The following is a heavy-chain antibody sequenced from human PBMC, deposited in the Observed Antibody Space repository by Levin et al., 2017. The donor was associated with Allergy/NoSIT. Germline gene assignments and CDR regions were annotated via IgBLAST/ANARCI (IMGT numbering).Heavy chain of an antibody. CDR1: GFPFLLSF. CDR3: ARDRGGSYLDY. Sequence: SLILSFSSSGFPFLLSFLPFSRPSPPPFLSFFSFLSFSFPPYHSAASVKGRFTISRDNSKKTLYLQMNSLRPEDTAVYYCARDRGGSYLDYWGQGTLVTVSS. CDR2: LSFSFPPY. J-gene: IGHJ4*02. D-gene: IGHD1-26*01. V-gene: IGHV3-30*03.